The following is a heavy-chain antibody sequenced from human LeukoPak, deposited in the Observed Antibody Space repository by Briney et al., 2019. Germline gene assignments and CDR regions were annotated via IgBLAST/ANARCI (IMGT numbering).Heavy chain of an antibody. Sequence: GGSLRLSCAASGFTFSSYAMHWVRQAPGKGLEWVAVISYDGSNKYYADSVKGRFTISRDNTKNALYLQMNNLRADDTAVYYCAGGRSTYFGSGDWGQGTLVTVSS. J-gene: IGHJ4*02. V-gene: IGHV3-30-3*01. D-gene: IGHD3-10*01. CDR1: GFTFSSYA. CDR3: AGGRSTYFGSGD. CDR2: ISYDGSNK.